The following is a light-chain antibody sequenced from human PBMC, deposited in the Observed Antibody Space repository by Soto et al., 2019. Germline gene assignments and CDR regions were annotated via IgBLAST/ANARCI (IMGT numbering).Light chain of an antibody. Sequence: DLQITKTPPSLSASVGDRVTITCGTSQRINSYLNWYQHKPGKAPKLLIYAASSLQSGVPSRFSGSGSGTDFTLTISSLQPEDFATYYCQQANSFPWTFGQGAKVDI. J-gene: IGKJ1*01. CDR2: AAS. CDR1: QRINSY. V-gene: IGKV1-12*01. CDR3: QQANSFPWT.